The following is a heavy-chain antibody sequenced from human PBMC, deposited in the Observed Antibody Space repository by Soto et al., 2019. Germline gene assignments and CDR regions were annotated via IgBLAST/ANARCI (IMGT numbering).Heavy chain of an antibody. J-gene: IGHJ3*02. CDR1: GYSFTSYW. CDR3: ARSDGDSNNAFDI. CDR2: IYPADSDT. Sequence: PGESLKISCKGSGYSFTSYWLGWVRQMPGKGLEWMGIIYPADSDTRYSPSFHGQVTISVDKSSGTAYLQWSSLKASDSGIYFCARSDGDSNNAFDIWGQGTKVTVSS. V-gene: IGHV5-51*01. D-gene: IGHD2-21*01.